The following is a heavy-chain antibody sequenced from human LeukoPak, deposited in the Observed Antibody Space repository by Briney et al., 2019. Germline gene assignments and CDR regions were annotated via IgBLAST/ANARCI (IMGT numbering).Heavy chain of an antibody. V-gene: IGHV4-4*07. D-gene: IGHD3-9*01. CDR3: ARGRIEGWQFDQFDY. CDR1: GRPISSYY. CDR2: IYTSGST. Sequence: WDTQSLTCTVSGRPISSYYWSWIRQPAGKGLEWIGRIYTSGSTNYNPSLKSRVTMSVDTSENPFSLKMSSVTAADTAVYYCARGRIEGWQFDQFDYWGQGTLVTVSS. J-gene: IGHJ4*02.